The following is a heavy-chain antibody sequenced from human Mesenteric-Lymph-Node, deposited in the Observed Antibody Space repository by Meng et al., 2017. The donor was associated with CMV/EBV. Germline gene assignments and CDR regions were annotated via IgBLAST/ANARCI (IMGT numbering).Heavy chain of an antibody. CDR3: ATDRAQSGGYYFDF. Sequence: LTCAASGFAFNAHSVHWVRQFPGQGLEWVAFIRFDGSNENYADSVRGRFIISRDNSKNTLSLQMNILRPEDTAVYFCATDRAQSGGYYFDFWGQGTLVTVSS. CDR1: GFAFNAHS. V-gene: IGHV3-30*02. J-gene: IGHJ4*02. D-gene: IGHD3-16*01. CDR2: IRFDGSNE.